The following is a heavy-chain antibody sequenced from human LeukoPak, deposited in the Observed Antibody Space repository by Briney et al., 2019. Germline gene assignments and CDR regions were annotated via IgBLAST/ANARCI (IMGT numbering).Heavy chain of an antibody. CDR1: GGSISSYY. J-gene: IGHJ4*02. Sequence: SETLSLTCTVSGGSISSYYWSWIRQPPGTGLEWIGYIYYSGSTNYNPSLKSRVTISVDTSKNQFSLKLSSVTAADTAVYYCARQLEAVAGTRGYFDYWGQGTLVTVSS. D-gene: IGHD6-19*01. CDR3: ARQLEAVAGTRGYFDY. CDR2: IYYSGST. V-gene: IGHV4-59*08.